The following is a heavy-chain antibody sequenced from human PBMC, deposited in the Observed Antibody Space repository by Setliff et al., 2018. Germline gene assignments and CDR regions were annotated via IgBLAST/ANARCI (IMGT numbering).Heavy chain of an antibody. CDR1: GGSFSGYY. Sequence: SETLSLTCAVYGGSFSGYYWSWIRQPPGKGLEWIGEINHSGSTNYNPSLKSRVTISVDTSKNQFSPKLSSVTAADTAVYYCARGKVLYDYVWGSYRYEDYYYGMDVWGQGTTGTVSS. D-gene: IGHD3-16*02. J-gene: IGHJ6*02. V-gene: IGHV4-34*01. CDR2: INHSGST. CDR3: ARGKVLYDYVWGSYRYEDYYYGMDV.